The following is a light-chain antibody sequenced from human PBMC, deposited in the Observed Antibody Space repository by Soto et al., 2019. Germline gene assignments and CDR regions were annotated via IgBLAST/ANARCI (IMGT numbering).Light chain of an antibody. CDR2: EVT. V-gene: IGLV2-8*01. Sequence: QSALTQPPSASGSPGQSVTISCIGTSSDVGRYNYVSWYQHHPGKAPKLIIYEVTKRPSGVPDRFSGSKSANTASLTVSGLQADDEADYYCSSYVGSNNYVFGTGTKPPS. J-gene: IGLJ1*01. CDR3: SSYVGSNNYV. CDR1: SSDVGRYNY.